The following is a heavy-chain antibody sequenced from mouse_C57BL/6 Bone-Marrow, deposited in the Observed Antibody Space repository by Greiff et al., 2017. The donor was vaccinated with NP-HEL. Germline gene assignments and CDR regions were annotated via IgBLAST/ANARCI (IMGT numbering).Heavy chain of an antibody. D-gene: IGHD2-4*01. CDR1: GYAFSSYW. Sequence: VKLMESGAELVKPGASVKISCKASGYAFSSYWMNWVKQRPGKGLEWIGQIYPGDGDTNYNGKFKGKATLTADKSSSTAYMQLSSLTSEDSAVYFCARIYYDYGWYFDVWGTGTTVTVSS. CDR3: ARIYYDYGWYFDV. V-gene: IGHV1-80*01. J-gene: IGHJ1*03. CDR2: IYPGDGDT.